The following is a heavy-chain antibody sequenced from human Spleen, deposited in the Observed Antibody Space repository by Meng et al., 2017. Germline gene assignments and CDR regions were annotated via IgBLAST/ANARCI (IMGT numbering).Heavy chain of an antibody. CDR2: IYTSGST. CDR3: AGGAVVTLIFYHAMDV. CDR1: GFTFSNAW. Sequence: GSLRLSCAASGFTFSNAWMSWIRQAPGKGLEWIGRIYTSGSTNYNPSLKSRVTISVDTSKNQFSLKLSSVTAADTAVYYCAGGAVVTLIFYHAMDVWGQGTTVTVSS. J-gene: IGHJ6*02. D-gene: IGHD2-21*02. V-gene: IGHV4-4*08.